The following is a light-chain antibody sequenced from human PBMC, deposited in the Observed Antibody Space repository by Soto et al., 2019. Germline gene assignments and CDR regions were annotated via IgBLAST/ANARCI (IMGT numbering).Light chain of an antibody. V-gene: IGLV1-40*01. CDR1: SSNIGAGYD. Sequence: QSVLTQPPSVSAAPGQRGTISCSGSSSNIGAGYDVQWYRQFPGTAPKLIIYAHSDRPSGVPDRFSGSKSGTSASLCITGLQAENEADYYCQSYDSSLIVSKVFGTGTKVTVL. J-gene: IGLJ1*01. CDR3: QSYDSSLIVSKV. CDR2: AHS.